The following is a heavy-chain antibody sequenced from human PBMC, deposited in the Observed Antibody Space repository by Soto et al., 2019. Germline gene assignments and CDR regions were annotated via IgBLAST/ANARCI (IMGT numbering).Heavy chain of an antibody. CDR2: ISGSGGST. J-gene: IGHJ4*02. CDR1: GFTFSSYA. V-gene: IGHV3-23*01. D-gene: IGHD3-10*01. Sequence: EVQLLESGGGLVQPGGSLRLSCAASGFTFSSYAMSWVRQAPGKGLEWVSAISGSGGSTYYADSVKGRFTISRDNSKNTLYLQMNSLRAEDTAVYYCAKDPIWFGESVRYFDYWGQGTLVTVSS. CDR3: AKDPIWFGESVRYFDY.